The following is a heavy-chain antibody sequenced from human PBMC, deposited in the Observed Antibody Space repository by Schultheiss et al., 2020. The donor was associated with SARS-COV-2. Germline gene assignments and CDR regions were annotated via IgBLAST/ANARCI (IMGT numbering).Heavy chain of an antibody. V-gene: IGHV3-21*01. CDR1: GFTFSSYA. Sequence: GGSLRLSCAASGFTFSSYAMHWVRQAPGKGLEWVSSISSSSSYIYYADSVKGRFTISRDNAKNSLYLQMNSLRAEDTAVYYCARDGYIVATTFDYWGQGTLVTVSS. CDR3: ARDGYIVATTFDY. J-gene: IGHJ4*02. CDR2: ISSSSSYI. D-gene: IGHD5-12*01.